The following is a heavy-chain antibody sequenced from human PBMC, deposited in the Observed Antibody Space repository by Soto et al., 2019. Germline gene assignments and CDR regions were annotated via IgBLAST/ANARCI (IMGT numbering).Heavy chain of an antibody. CDR3: AIYSSGWYPLDY. CDR2: ISYDGSNK. D-gene: IGHD6-19*01. Sequence: QVQLVESGGGVIQPGRSLRLSCAASGFTFSCYGMHWVRQAPGKGLEWVAVISYDGSNKYYADSVKGRFTISRDNSKNTLYLQMNSLRAEDTAVYYCAIYSSGWYPLDYWGQGTLVTVSS. CDR1: GFTFSCYG. J-gene: IGHJ4*02. V-gene: IGHV3-30*03.